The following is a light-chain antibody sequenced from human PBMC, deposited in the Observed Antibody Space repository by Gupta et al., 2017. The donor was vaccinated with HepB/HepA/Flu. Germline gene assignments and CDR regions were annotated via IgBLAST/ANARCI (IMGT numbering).Light chain of an antibody. CDR3: QQRHNAMT. Sequence: EILSQHSAAPLSLSPGERAIPSCSTNQSVRRYLAWYQHKPGQAPRLLIYDASTRATGIPDRFSGSGSGTDFTLTISRLEPEDFALYYCQQRHNAMTFGPGTKVDFK. J-gene: IGKJ3*01. V-gene: IGKV3-11*01. CDR2: DAS. CDR1: QSVRRY.